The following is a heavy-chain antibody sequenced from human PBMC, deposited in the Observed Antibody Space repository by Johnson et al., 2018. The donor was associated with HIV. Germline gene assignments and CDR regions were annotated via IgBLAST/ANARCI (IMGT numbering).Heavy chain of an antibody. D-gene: IGHD4-11*01. V-gene: IGHV3-30*03. CDR2: ISYDGNTK. Sequence: HWVRQAPGKGLEWVAVISYDGNTKYYADSVKGRFTISRDNSKKTLYLRMNSLRAEDTAVYYCARDNEVTNAFDIWGQGTMVTVSS. CDR3: ARDNEVTNAFDI. J-gene: IGHJ3*02.